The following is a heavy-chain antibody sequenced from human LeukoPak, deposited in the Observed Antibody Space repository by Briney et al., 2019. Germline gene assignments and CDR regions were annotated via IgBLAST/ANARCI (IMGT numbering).Heavy chain of an antibody. CDR3: AKEGYSSSLYYYYYYMDV. J-gene: IGHJ6*03. CDR2: INPNSGGT. V-gene: IGHV1-2*02. Sequence: ASVKVSCKASGYTFTGHYTHWVRQAPGQGLEWMGWINPNSGGTNYAQKFQGRVTMTRDTSISTAYMELSRLRSDDTAVYYCAKEGYSSSLYYYYYYMDVWGKGTTVTVSS. D-gene: IGHD2-2*01. CDR1: GYTFTGHY.